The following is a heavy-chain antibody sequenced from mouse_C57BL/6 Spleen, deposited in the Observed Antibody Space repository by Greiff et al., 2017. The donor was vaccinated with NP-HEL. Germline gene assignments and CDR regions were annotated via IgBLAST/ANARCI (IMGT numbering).Heavy chain of an antibody. Sequence: QVQLKESGAELVRPGTSVKVSCKASGYAFTNYLIEWVKQRPGQGLEWIGVINPGSGGTNYNEKFKGKATLTADKSSSTAYMQLSSLTSEDSAVYFCARGGDHYYGSSDETWFAYWGQGTLVTVSA. V-gene: IGHV1-54*01. CDR1: GYAFTNYL. D-gene: IGHD1-1*01. CDR2: INPGSGGT. J-gene: IGHJ3*01. CDR3: ARGGDHYYGSSDETWFAY.